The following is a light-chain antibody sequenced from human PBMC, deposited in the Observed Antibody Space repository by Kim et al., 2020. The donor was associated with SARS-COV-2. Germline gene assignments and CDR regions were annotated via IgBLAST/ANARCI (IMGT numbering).Light chain of an antibody. Sequence: DIQMTQSPSSLSASVGDRVTITCRASQGIKSDLGWYQQKPGKAPKCLIYYASNLQTGVPSRFSGSGSGTEFTLTISSLQPEDFATYFCLQHNNYPLTFGQGTKVDIK. V-gene: IGKV1-17*01. CDR3: LQHNNYPLT. CDR1: QGIKSD. J-gene: IGKJ1*01. CDR2: YAS.